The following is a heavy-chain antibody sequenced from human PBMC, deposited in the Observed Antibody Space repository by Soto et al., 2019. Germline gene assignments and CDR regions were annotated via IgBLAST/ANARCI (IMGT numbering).Heavy chain of an antibody. J-gene: IGHJ4*02. CDR1: GFTFRTYW. CDR3: VRGDGDYHDGNGYLGRH. Sequence: EVQLVESGGGLVQLGGSLRLSCEASGFTFRTYWMHWVRQAPGKGLVWVSRIKSDGSGTYYADSVEGRFTISRDNAQNTLYLQMNSLRVEDTAVYYCVRGDGDYHDGNGYLGRHWGQGTLVTVSS. D-gene: IGHD3-22*01. CDR2: IKSDGSGT. V-gene: IGHV3-74*01.